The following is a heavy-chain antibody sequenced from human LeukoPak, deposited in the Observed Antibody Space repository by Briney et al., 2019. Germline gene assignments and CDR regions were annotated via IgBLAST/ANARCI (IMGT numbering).Heavy chain of an antibody. CDR2: ISGSGGST. J-gene: IGHJ4*02. D-gene: IGHD6-13*01. V-gene: IGHV3-23*01. CDR3: ARVQAAAESLLGLDY. CDR1: GFTFSSYA. Sequence: GGSLRLSCAASGFTFSSYAMSWVRQAPGKGLEWVSAISGSGGSTYYADSVKGRFTISRDNAKNSLYLQMNSLRAEDTAVYYCARVQAAAESLLGLDYWGQGTLVTVSS.